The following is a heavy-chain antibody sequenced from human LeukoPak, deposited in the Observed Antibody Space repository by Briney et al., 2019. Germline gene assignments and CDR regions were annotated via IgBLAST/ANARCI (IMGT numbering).Heavy chain of an antibody. D-gene: IGHD3-16*01. Sequence: SETLSLTCTVSGGSISSSSYYWGWIRQPPGKGLEWIGSIYYSGSTYYNPSPKSRVTISVDTSKNQFSLKLSSVTAADTAVYYCARLQFFYTSPDLNWFDPWGQGTLVTVSS. CDR3: ARLQFFYTSPDLNWFDP. CDR1: GGSISSSSYY. J-gene: IGHJ5*02. V-gene: IGHV4-39*01. CDR2: IYYSGST.